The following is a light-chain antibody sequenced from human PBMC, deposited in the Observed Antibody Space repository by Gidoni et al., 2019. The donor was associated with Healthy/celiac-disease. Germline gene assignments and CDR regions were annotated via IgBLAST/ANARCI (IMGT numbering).Light chain of an antibody. J-gene: IGLJ2*01. CDR1: SSNIGSNT. V-gene: IGLV1-44*01. CDR3: AAWDDSLNGRV. Sequence: QSVLTHPPSASGTPGQRVIISCSGSSSNIGSNTVNWYQQLPGTAPKLLIYSNKQRPSGVPDRFSGSKSGTSASLAISGLQSEDEADYYCAAWDDSLNGRVFGGGTKLTVL. CDR2: SNK.